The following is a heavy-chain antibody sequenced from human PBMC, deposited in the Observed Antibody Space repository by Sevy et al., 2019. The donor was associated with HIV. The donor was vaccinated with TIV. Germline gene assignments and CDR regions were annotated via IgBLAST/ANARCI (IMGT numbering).Heavy chain of an antibody. V-gene: IGHV3-15*01. CDR3: TTDTGISDYEFWSGSDDTFDN. D-gene: IGHD3-3*01. Sequence: GWSLRLSCAASGFTFSNAWMSWVRQAPGKGLEWVGRIKSKTDGGTTDYAEPVKDRFTLSTDESKNTLNLEMNSLKTEDTAVYYCTTDTGISDYEFWSGSDDTFDNWGQGTMVTVSS. CDR2: IKSKTDGGTT. J-gene: IGHJ3*02. CDR1: GFTFSNAW.